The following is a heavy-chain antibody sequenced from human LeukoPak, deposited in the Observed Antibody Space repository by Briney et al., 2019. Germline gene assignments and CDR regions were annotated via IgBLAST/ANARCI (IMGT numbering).Heavy chain of an antibody. V-gene: IGHV4-39*07. J-gene: IGHJ6*03. D-gene: IGHD1-26*01. Sequence: PSETLSLTCTVSGGSISSSSYYWGWIRQPPGKGLEWIGSIYYSGSTYYNPSLKSRVTISVDTSKNQFSLKLSSVTAADTAVYYCASSYANYYYYYMDVWGKGTTVTISS. CDR1: GGSISSSSYY. CDR3: ASSYANYYYYYMDV. CDR2: IYYSGST.